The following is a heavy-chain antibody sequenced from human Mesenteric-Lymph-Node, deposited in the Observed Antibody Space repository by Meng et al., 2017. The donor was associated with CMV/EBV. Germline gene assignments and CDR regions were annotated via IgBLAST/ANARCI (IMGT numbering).Heavy chain of an antibody. CDR3: ARCSGGSCYNPLAF. Sequence: CAVYGGSFSGYCWGCIRQPPGKGLEWIGEINHSGSTKYNPSLKSRVTISVDTSENHFSLKLSSVTAADTAVYYCARCSGGSCYNPLAFWGQGTLVTVSS. CDR2: INHSGST. CDR1: GGSFSGYC. J-gene: IGHJ4*02. V-gene: IGHV4-34*01. D-gene: IGHD2-15*01.